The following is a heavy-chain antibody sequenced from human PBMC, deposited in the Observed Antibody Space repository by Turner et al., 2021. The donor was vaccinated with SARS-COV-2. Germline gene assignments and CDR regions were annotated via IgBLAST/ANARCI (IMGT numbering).Heavy chain of an antibody. J-gene: IGHJ6*02. Sequence: QVQLVQSGAEVKKPGASVKVSCKVSGYSLTELSMHWVRQAPGKGLEWMGGFDPEDGETIYAQKFQGRVTMTEDTSTDTAYMELSSLRSEDTAVYYCATGVAVAGTSSEYYYYYGMDVWGQGTTVTVSS. V-gene: IGHV1-24*01. D-gene: IGHD6-19*01. CDR3: ATGVAVAGTSSEYYYYYGMDV. CDR2: FDPEDGET. CDR1: GYSLTELS.